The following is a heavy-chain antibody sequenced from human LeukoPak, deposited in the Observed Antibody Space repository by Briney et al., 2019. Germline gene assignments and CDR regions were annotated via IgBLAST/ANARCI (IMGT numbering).Heavy chain of an antibody. CDR3: ASTGYDYVPDAFDI. CDR2: IYYSGST. V-gene: IGHV4-30-4*01. D-gene: IGHD3-16*01. Sequence: SQTLSLTCTVSGGSISSGDYYWSWIRQPPGKGXEWIGYIYYSGSTYYNPSLKSRVTISVDTSKNQFSLKLSSVTAADTAVYYCASTGYDYVPDAFDIWGQGTMVTVSS. CDR1: GGSISSGDYY. J-gene: IGHJ3*02.